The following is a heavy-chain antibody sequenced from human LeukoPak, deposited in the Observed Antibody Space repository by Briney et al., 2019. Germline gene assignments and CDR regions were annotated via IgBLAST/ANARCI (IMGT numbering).Heavy chain of an antibody. J-gene: IGHJ4*02. CDR2: ISGSGGSK. D-gene: IGHD2-21*01. Sequence: PGGSLRLSCAASGFTFSSYAMSWVRQAPGKGLEWVSGISGSGGSKYYADSVKGQFTISRDNSKNTLYVQMNSLRAEDTAVYYWAKWSCGSPGDYWGQGTLVTVSS. CDR1: GFTFSSYA. CDR3: AKWSCGSPGDY. V-gene: IGHV3-23*01.